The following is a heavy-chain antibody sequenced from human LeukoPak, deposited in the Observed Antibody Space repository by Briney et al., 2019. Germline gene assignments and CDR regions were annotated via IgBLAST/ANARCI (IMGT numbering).Heavy chain of an antibody. CDR2: SKSDGSST. CDR3: ARDTEGYIYGYYYYGMDV. D-gene: IGHD5-18*01. Sequence: GGSLRLSCAVSGFTFSGDWMHWVRQAPGKGLVWVSRSKSDGSSTSYADSVKGRFTISRDNSKNSLYLQMNSLRNDDTALYYCARDTEGYIYGYYYYGMDVWGQGTTVTVSS. CDR1: GFTFSGDW. V-gene: IGHV3-74*01. J-gene: IGHJ6*02.